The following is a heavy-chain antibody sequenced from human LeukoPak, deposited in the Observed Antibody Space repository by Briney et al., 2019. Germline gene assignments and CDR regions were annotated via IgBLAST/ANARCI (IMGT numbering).Heavy chain of an antibody. D-gene: IGHD6-13*01. Sequence: HTGGSLRLSCAASGFTVSTNYMNWVRQAPGKGLEWVSVIYSGGSTDYADSVKGRSTISRDNAKNTLFLQMNSLRPEDTAVYYCARDRNSGSWYTGFDSWGQGTLVTVSS. CDR3: ARDRNSGSWYTGFDS. CDR1: GFTVSTNY. J-gene: IGHJ4*02. V-gene: IGHV3-66*01. CDR2: IYSGGST.